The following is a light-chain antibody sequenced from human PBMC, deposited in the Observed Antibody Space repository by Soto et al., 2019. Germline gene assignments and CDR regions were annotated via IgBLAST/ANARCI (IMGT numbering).Light chain of an antibody. V-gene: IGLV2-14*01. CDR2: DVS. J-gene: IGLJ1*01. Sequence: TERPAGSGSTGRSMTISCTGTSSDVGGYNYVSWYQQHPGKAPKLMIYDVSNRPSGVSNRFSGSKSGNTASLTISGLQAEDEADYYCSSYTSSSTRLYVFGTGTKVTVL. CDR1: SSDVGGYNY. CDR3: SSYTSSSTRLYV.